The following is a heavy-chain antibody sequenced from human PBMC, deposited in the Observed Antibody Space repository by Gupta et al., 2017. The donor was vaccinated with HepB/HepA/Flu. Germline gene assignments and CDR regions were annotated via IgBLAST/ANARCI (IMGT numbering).Heavy chain of an antibody. Sequence: QVQLVESGVGLVKPGDSLSLFCAASGFPPRDYYMRWSRQAPGKGLEWISYISSSGTYIYYADSVRGRFTISRDNTKNSLYLQMSSLRADDTAVYYCATGGRGSRRNGFDIWGQGTMVIVSS. CDR1: GFPPRDYY. CDR2: ISSSGTYI. J-gene: IGHJ3*02. D-gene: IGHD1-26*01. CDR3: ATGGRGSRRNGFDI. V-gene: IGHV3-11*01.